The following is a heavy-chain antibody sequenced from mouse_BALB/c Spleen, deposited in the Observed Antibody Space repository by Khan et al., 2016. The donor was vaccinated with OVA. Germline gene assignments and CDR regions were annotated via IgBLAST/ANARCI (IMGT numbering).Heavy chain of an antibody. J-gene: IGHJ4*01. V-gene: IGHV5-9*03. D-gene: IGHD2-4*01. Sequence: EVELVESGGGLVKPGGSLKLSCGASGFTFSSYTMSWVRQTPEKRLEWVATISSGGGDTYYPDSVKGRFTISRDNAKNNLYLQMSSLRSEDTALYYCARSLIYYDYDGNAMDYGGQGTSVTVSS. CDR2: ISSGGGDT. CDR1: GFTFSSYT. CDR3: ARSLIYYDYDGNAMDY.